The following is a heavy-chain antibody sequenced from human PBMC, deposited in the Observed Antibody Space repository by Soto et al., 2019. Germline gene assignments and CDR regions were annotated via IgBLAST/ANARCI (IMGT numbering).Heavy chain of an antibody. D-gene: IGHD1-26*01. CDR2: ISSSSSYI. CDR3: ARDREVSHYYYYMDV. CDR1: GFTFSSYS. Sequence: EVQLVEPGGGLVKPGGSLRLSCAASGFTFSSYSMNWVRQAPGKGLEWVSSISSSSSYIYYADSVKGRFTISRDNAKNSLYLQMNSLRAEDTAVYYCARDREVSHYYYYMDVWGKGTTVTVSS. J-gene: IGHJ6*03. V-gene: IGHV3-21*01.